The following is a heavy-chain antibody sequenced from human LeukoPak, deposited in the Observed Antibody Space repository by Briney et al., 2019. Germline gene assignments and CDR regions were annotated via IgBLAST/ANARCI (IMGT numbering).Heavy chain of an antibody. Sequence: GGSLRLSCAASGFTVHSNYMSWVRQAPGKGLEWVSVIDRSGVTHYADSVKGRFTISRDNAKNSLYLQMNSLRAEDTAVYYCASHVGATRVFDYWGQGTRVTVST. J-gene: IGHJ4*02. CDR3: ASHVGATRVFDY. V-gene: IGHV3-53*01. CDR2: IDRSGVT. CDR1: GFTVHSNY. D-gene: IGHD1-26*01.